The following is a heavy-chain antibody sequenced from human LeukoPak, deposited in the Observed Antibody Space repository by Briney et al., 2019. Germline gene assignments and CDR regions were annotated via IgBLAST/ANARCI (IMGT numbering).Heavy chain of an antibody. CDR1: GGSVSSGSYY. Sequence: KPSETLSLTCTVSGGSVSSGSYYWSWIRQPPGKGLEWIGYIYYSGSTNYNPSLKCRVTISVDTSKNQFSLKLSSVTAADTAVYYCARGAGDYVGDWGQGTLVTVSS. J-gene: IGHJ4*02. CDR2: IYYSGST. D-gene: IGHD4-17*01. CDR3: ARGAGDYVGD. V-gene: IGHV4-61*01.